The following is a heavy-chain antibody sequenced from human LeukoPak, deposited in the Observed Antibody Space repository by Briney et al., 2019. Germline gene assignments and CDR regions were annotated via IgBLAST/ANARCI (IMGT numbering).Heavy chain of an antibody. D-gene: IGHD2-8*01. CDR1: GGSFSGYS. Sequence: SETLSLTCAVYGGSFSGYSWSWIRQPPGKGLEWIGEINHSGSTNYNPSLKSRVTISIDTSKNQFSLKLSSVTAADTAVYYCASPYCTNGVCYGYFDYWGQGTLVAVSS. CDR3: ASPYCTNGVCYGYFDY. V-gene: IGHV4-34*01. CDR2: INHSGST. J-gene: IGHJ4*02.